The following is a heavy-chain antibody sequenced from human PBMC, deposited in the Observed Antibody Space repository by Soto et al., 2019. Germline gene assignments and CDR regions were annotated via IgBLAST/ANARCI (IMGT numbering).Heavy chain of an antibody. D-gene: IGHD2-8*01. CDR3: ARGDSTDCSNGVCSFFYNHDMDV. CDR1: GYSFTDYH. J-gene: IGHJ6*02. CDR2: INPKSGGT. Sequence: QVQLVQSGAEVKKPGASVKVSCKASGYSFTDYHIHWVRQAPGQGLEWLGRINPKSGGTSTAQKFQGWVTRATDTSISTASMELTRLTSDDTAIYYCARGDSTDCSNGVCSFFYNHDMDVWGQGPTVTVSS. V-gene: IGHV1-2*04.